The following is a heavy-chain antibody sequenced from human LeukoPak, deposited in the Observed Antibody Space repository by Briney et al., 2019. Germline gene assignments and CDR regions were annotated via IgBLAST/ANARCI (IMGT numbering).Heavy chain of an antibody. Sequence: ASVKVSCKASGYTFTSYDFNWVRQATGQRPEWMGWMSPNSGDTGYAQKFQDRATMTRNTSISTAYMELSSLRSDDTAVYYCARGPPNWGYDYWGPGTLVTASS. CDR3: ARGPPNWGYDY. D-gene: IGHD7-27*01. V-gene: IGHV1-8*01. J-gene: IGHJ4*02. CDR2: MSPNSGDT. CDR1: GYTFTSYD.